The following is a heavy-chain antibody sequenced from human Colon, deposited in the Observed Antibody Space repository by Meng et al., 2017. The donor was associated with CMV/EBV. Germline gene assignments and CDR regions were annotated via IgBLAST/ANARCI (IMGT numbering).Heavy chain of an antibody. V-gene: IGHV2-5*02. Sequence: FSGFSLSDTGGGVGWMRQTPGKALEWLAIIYWDDDKRYRPSLESRLTIIKDTSKNQVVLIMTNMDPVDTATYYCAHRLRISGVRGFDLWGQGTLVTVSS. CDR2: IYWDDDK. D-gene: IGHD3-10*01. J-gene: IGHJ4*02. CDR3: AHRLRISGVRGFDL. CDR1: GFSLSDTGGG.